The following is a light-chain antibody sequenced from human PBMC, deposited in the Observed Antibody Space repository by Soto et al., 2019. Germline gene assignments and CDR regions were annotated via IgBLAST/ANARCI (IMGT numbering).Light chain of an antibody. CDR1: SSNIGNNY. J-gene: IGLJ1*01. CDR3: GTWDSSMSAYV. CDR2: DNN. Sequence: QSVLTQPPSVSAAPGQKVTISCSGSSSNIGNNYVSWYQQLPGTAPKLLIYDNNKRPSGIPDRFSGSKSGTSATLGITGLQTGEEADYYCGTWDSSMSAYVFGTGTKVNVL. V-gene: IGLV1-51*01.